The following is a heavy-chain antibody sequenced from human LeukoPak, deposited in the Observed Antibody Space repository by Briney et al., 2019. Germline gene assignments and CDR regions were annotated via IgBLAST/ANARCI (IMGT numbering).Heavy chain of an antibody. J-gene: IGHJ5*02. D-gene: IGHD3-10*01. CDR3: ARDSGTTGEVKFDP. Sequence: PSETLSLTCTVSGGSSSSNYWSWIRQPPGKGLEWIGYIYYSGSTNYNPSLKSRVSMSVDTSKNQFSLKLSSVTAADTAVYYCARDSGTTGEVKFDPWGQGTLVTVSS. V-gene: IGHV4-59*12. CDR2: IYYSGST. CDR1: GGSSSSNY.